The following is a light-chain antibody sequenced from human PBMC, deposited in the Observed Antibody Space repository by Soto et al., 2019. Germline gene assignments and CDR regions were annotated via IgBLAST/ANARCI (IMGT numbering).Light chain of an antibody. J-gene: IGKJ2*01. V-gene: IGKV3-15*01. Sequence: EIVLTKSPAILSVSPGERATLSCRASQSISRSLAWYQQKPGQAPRLLISDASTRATGIPARFSGSGSGTEFTLTISSLQSEDFALYYCHQYHSWPPGTFGQGTKVEIK. CDR1: QSISRS. CDR3: HQYHSWPPGT. CDR2: DAS.